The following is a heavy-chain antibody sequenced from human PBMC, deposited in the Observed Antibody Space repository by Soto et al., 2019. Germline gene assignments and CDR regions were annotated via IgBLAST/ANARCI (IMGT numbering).Heavy chain of an antibody. V-gene: IGHV1-3*01. J-gene: IGHJ4*02. D-gene: IGHD6-19*01. CDR2: INAGNGNT. CDR1: GYTFTSYA. CDR3: VREWDSGWYLGFDY. Sequence: QVQLVQSGAEVKKPGASVKVSCKASGYTFTSYAMHWVRQAPGQRLEWMGWINAGNGNTKYSQKFQGRVTITRDTSASTAYMELSSLRSEDTAVYYCVREWDSGWYLGFDYWGQGTLVTVSS.